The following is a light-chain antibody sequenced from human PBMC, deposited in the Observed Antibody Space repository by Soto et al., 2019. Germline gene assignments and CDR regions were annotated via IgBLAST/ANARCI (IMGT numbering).Light chain of an antibody. CDR2: AAS. CDR3: QKYNGAPIT. CDR1: QGIANY. V-gene: IGKV1-27*01. Sequence: DIPMTQSPSSLSASVGDRVTITCRASQGIANYLAWYQQKPGKVPKLLIYAASTLEPGVPSRFSGSGFGTDFTLSISSLQPEDFATYYCQKYNGAPITFGPGTKVDIK. J-gene: IGKJ3*01.